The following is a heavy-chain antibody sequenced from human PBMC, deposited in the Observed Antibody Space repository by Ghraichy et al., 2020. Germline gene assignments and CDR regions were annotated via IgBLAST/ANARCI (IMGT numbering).Heavy chain of an antibody. CDR1: GGSISSYY. J-gene: IGHJ4*02. Sequence: SETLSLTCTVSGGSISSYYWSWIRQPPGKGLEWIGYIYYSGSTNYNPSLKSRVTISVDTSKNQFSLKLSSVTAADTAVYYCARQGYYYDSSGYLWNFDYWGQGTLVTV. CDR3: ARQGYYYDSSGYLWNFDY. CDR2: IYYSGST. D-gene: IGHD3-22*01. V-gene: IGHV4-59*08.